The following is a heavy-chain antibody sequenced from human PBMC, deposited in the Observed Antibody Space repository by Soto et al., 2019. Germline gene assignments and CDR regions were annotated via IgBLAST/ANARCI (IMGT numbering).Heavy chain of an antibody. CDR1: GFSLTTPGQA. V-gene: IGHV2-5*02. CDR2: LHWDDDK. J-gene: IGHJ4*02. CDR3: ARATGDFIWGNSRSRDFFDY. Sequence: QITLKVSGPTLPKPTQTLTLTCTFSGFSLTTPGQAVRSIRQPPGKALEGLAVLHWDDDKYYTPSLQTRLTMTKAASKNLVVLTMTNMVPVDSATYYCARATGDFIWGNSRSRDFFDYWGQGTLATVSS. D-gene: IGHD3-16*01.